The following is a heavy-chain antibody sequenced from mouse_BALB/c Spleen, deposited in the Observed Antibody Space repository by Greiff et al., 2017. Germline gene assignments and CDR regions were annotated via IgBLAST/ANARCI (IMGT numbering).Heavy chain of an antibody. J-gene: IGHJ4*01. CDR1: GYSFTTYP. CDR2: FLPYNDDT. Sequence: QVQLQQSGAELVKPGASVKMSCKASGYSFTTYPIEWMKQNHGKSLEWIGNFLPYNDDTKYNEKFKGKAKLTVEKSSSIVYLVLRRLTSDNSAVYNCTRRGIRYAIDYWGQGTSVTVSS. CDR3: TRRGIRYAIDY. V-gene: IGHV1-47*01. D-gene: IGHD2-4*01.